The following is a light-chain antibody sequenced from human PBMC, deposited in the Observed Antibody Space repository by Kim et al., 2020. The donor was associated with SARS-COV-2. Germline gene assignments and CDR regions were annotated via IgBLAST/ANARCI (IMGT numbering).Light chain of an antibody. CDR2: DAV. CDR1: QDIKSY. Sequence: DIQMTQSPASLPTSVGDRVTITCQASQDIKSYLNWYQQKLGKPPTVLISDAVNLKTGVPSRFSGSGSGTHFTLTIISLQPEDFATYYCQQYGDVPYTFGQGTKLEI. J-gene: IGKJ2*01. CDR3: QQYGDVPYT. V-gene: IGKV1-33*01.